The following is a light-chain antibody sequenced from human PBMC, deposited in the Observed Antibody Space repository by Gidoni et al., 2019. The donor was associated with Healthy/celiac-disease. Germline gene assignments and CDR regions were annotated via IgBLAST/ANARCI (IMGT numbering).Light chain of an antibody. V-gene: IGKV3-15*01. CDR1: QSVSSN. Sequence: EIVMTQSPATLSVSQGERATLSCRASQSVSSNLAWYQQKPGQAPRLLIYGASTRATGIPARFSGSGSGTEFTLTISSLQSEDFAVYYCQQYNNWPRWTFGQGTKVGIK. J-gene: IGKJ1*01. CDR3: QQYNNWPRWT. CDR2: GAS.